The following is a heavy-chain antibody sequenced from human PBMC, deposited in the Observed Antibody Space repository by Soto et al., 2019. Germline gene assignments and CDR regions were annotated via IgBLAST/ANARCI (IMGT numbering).Heavy chain of an antibody. CDR3: ARLGGSYAVPHFDY. J-gene: IGHJ4*02. V-gene: IGHV4-59*08. CDR2: IYYSGTTT. Sequence: PSETLSLTCTVSGGSISPYYWSWIRQPPGKGLEWMGYIYYSGTTTNYNPSLKSRVTLSVDTSKNQFSLKLSSVTAADTAVYYCARLGGSYAVPHFDYWGQGTLVTVSS. CDR1: GGSISPYY. D-gene: IGHD1-26*01.